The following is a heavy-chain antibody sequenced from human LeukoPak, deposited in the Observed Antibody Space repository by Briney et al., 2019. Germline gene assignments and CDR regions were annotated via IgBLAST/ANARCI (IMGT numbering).Heavy chain of an antibody. Sequence: PSETLSLTCTVSGGSISSSRYSWGWIRQPPGKGLEWIGSIYYSESTYYNPSLQSRVSISVDTSKNQFSLKLSSVTAADTAVYYCSNTNRGWYGVGDYWSQGALVTVSS. CDR3: SNTNRGWYGVGDY. V-gene: IGHV4-39*01. D-gene: IGHD6-19*01. CDR2: IYYSEST. J-gene: IGHJ4*02. CDR1: GGSISSSRYS.